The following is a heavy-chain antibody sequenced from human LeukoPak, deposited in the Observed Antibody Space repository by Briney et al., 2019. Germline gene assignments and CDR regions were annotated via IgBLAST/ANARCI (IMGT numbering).Heavy chain of an antibody. D-gene: IGHD3-22*01. CDR1: GYTLIGYY. CDR3: ALTYYYDISGTALVWGNAFDI. Sequence: AAVKDSRKPSGYTLIGYYMHSVRPAPEQGREWMGWINAYNGNTMYAQKLEGRVTMTTDTCTSRAYMGLGRVRSDDTAVYDCALTYYYDISGTALVWGNAFDIWGQGTMVTVS. CDR2: INAYNGNT. J-gene: IGHJ3*02. V-gene: IGHV1-18*04.